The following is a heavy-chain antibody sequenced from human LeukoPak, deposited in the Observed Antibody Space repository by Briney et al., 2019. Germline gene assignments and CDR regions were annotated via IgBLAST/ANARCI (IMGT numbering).Heavy chain of an antibody. V-gene: IGHV3-13*01. CDR1: GFTFSSYD. D-gene: IGHD4-17*01. CDR2: IGTAGDT. J-gene: IGHJ3*02. Sequence: GGSLGLSCAASGFTFSSYDMHWVRQATGKGLEWVSAIGTAGDTYYPGSVKGRFTISRENAKNSLYLQMNSLRAGDTAVYYCARGGDYDAFDIWGQGTMVTVSS. CDR3: ARGGDYDAFDI.